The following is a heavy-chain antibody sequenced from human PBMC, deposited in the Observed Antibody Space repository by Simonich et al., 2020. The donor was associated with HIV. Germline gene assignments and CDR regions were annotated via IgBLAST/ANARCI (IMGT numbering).Heavy chain of an antibody. CDR1: GYTFTNYG. V-gene: IGHV1-18*01. Sequence: QVQLVQSGAEVKKPGASVKVSCKASGYTFTNYGITWVRQAPGQGPEYMGWIRTYNGDTNYAQKYRGRDTMTTDTSTSTAYMELRSLRSDDTAVYYCARGDPFFDYWGQGALVTVSS. CDR2: IRTYNGDT. CDR3: ARGDPFFDY. J-gene: IGHJ4*02.